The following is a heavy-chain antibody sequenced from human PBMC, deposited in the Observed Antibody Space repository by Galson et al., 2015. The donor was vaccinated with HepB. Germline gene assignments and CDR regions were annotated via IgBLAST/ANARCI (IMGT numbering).Heavy chain of an antibody. CDR1: GFNVSNNY. J-gene: IGHJ6*02. V-gene: IGHV3-53*01. CDR3: VYGMDV. CDR2: IYSGGST. Sequence: SLRLSCAASGFNVSNNYMSWVRQAPGKGLEWFSLIYSGGSTYNADSVRGRFTISRHNSKNMLYLQMNSLRAEDTAVYYCVYGMDVWGQGTTVTVSS.